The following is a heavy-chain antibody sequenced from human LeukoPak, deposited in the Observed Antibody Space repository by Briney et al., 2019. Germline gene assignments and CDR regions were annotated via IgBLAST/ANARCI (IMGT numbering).Heavy chain of an antibody. V-gene: IGHV4-39*01. D-gene: IGHD2-15*01. CDR2: INHSGSA. J-gene: IGHJ4*02. Sequence: PSETLSLTCSVFGGSISSSDYWWGWVRQPPGKGLEWIAIINHSGSAYYNPSLKSRVTISVDTSKNQFSLDLSSVTAADTAVYYCARQVGGVWWYSDYWGQGTLVTVSS. CDR3: ARQVGGVWWYSDY. CDR1: GGSISSSDYW.